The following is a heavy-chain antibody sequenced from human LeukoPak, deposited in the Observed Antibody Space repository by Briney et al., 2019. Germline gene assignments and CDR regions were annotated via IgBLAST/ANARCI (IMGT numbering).Heavy chain of an antibody. D-gene: IGHD2-8*01. Sequence: ASVKVSCKTSANTFSNYGISWVRQAPGQGLEWMGGIIPMFGTANYAQKFQGRVTITADKSTSTAYMELSSLRFEDTAVYYCARQRGGQYEDGFDMWGQGTMVTVSS. CDR3: ARQRGGQYEDGFDM. J-gene: IGHJ3*02. V-gene: IGHV1-69*06. CDR1: ANTFSNYG. CDR2: IIPMFGTA.